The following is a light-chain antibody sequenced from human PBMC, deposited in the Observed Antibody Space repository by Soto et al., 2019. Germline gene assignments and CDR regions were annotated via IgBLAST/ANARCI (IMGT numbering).Light chain of an antibody. CDR1: SSDVGGYNY. CDR3: CSYAGSYTVGLYV. J-gene: IGLJ1*01. CDR2: DVS. Sequence: QSALTQPRSVSGSPGQSVTISCTGTSSDVGGYNYVSWYQQHPGKAPKLMIYDVSKRPSGVPDRFSGSKSGNTASLTISGLQAEDEADYYCCSYAGSYTVGLYVFGTGTKLTVL. V-gene: IGLV2-11*01.